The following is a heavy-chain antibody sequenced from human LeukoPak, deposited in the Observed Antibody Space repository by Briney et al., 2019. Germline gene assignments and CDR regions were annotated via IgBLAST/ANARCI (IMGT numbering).Heavy chain of an antibody. J-gene: IGHJ4*02. V-gene: IGHV3-7*01. CDR1: GFTFSSYC. Sequence: GGSLRLSCAASGFTFSSYCMSWVRQAPGKGLEWAADIKQDGSDKYYVDSVKGRFTISRDNAKNSLYLQMNSLRAEDTAVYYCARDGAGSGWSGYWGQGTLVTVSS. CDR2: IKQDGSDK. CDR3: ARDGAGSGWSGY. D-gene: IGHD6-19*01.